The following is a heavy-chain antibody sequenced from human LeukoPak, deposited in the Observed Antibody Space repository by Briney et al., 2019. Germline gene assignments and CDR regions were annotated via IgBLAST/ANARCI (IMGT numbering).Heavy chain of an antibody. CDR3: VAIPNQDFYDY. CDR1: GVSMTSHY. V-gene: IGHV4-4*09. Sequence: PSETLSLTCSVSGVSMTSHYLNWIRQPPGKGLEWIGFISGSGSTNYNPSLMSRVTMSLETSKRQFSLKLRSVTAADTAVYYCVAIPNQDFYDYWGQGTLVTVSS. J-gene: IGHJ4*02. CDR2: ISGSGST.